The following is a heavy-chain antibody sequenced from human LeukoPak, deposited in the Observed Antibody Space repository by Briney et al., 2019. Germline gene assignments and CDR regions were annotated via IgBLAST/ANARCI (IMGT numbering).Heavy chain of an antibody. CDR1: GFTFSSYE. CDR3: ARDSGYYDILTGYYKPWYFDL. Sequence: GGSLRLSCAASGFTFSSYEMNWVRQAPGKGLEWVSYISSSGSTIYYADSVKGRFTISRDNAKNSLYLQMNSLRAEDTAVYYCARDSGYYDILTGYYKPWYFDLWGRGTLVTVSS. D-gene: IGHD3-9*01. J-gene: IGHJ2*01. CDR2: ISSSGSTI. V-gene: IGHV3-48*03.